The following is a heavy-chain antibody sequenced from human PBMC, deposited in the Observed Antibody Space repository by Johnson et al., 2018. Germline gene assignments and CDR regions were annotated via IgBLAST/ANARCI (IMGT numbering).Heavy chain of an antibody. D-gene: IGHD3-22*01. V-gene: IGHV1-69*01. CDR2: IIPIFGTA. J-gene: IGHJ3*02. CDR3: ARGPQDYYDSSSDAFDI. CDR1: GGTFSSYA. Sequence: QVQLVQSGAEVKKPGSSVKVSCKASGGTFSSYAISWVRQAPGQGLEWMGGIIPIFGTANYAQKFQGRVTITADESTSTAYMELSSLRSEDPAVYYCARGPQDYYDSSSDAFDIWGQGTMVTVSS.